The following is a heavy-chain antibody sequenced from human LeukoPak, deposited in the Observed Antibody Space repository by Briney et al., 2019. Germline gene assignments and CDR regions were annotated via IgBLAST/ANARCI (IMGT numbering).Heavy chain of an antibody. CDR3: ARAQLWFGNWFDP. J-gene: IGHJ5*02. V-gene: IGHV3-7*01. Sequence: PGGSLRLSCEASGFTFSSYAMSWVRQAPGKGLEWVANIKQDGSEKYYVDSVKGRFTISRDNAKNSLYLQMNSLRAEDTAVYYCARAQLWFGNWFDPWGQGTLVTVSS. CDR1: GFTFSSYA. D-gene: IGHD3-10*01. CDR2: IKQDGSEK.